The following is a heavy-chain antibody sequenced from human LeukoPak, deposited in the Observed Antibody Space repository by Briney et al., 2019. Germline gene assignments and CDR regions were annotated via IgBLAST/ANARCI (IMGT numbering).Heavy chain of an antibody. CDR3: AFTTGNYYLDY. CDR1: GGSFSGYC. Sequence: SETLSLTCAVYGGSFSGYCWSWIRQSPGKGLEWIGEINHSGSINYNPSLKSRVTVSVDSSRNQFSLKLSSVTAADTAMYYCAFTTGNYYLDYWGQGTLVTVSS. CDR2: INHSGSI. D-gene: IGHD1-7*01. J-gene: IGHJ4*02. V-gene: IGHV4-34*01.